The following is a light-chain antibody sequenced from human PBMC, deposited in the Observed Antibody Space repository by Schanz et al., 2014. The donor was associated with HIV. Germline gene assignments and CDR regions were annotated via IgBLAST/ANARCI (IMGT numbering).Light chain of an antibody. J-gene: IGKJ4*01. CDR1: QSLVHSDGHTY. V-gene: IGKV2-30*02. CDR3: MQGTHWPLT. CDR2: KVS. Sequence: DVVMTQSPLSLPGTLGQPASISCTSSQSLVHSDGHTYLNWFQQRPGQSPRRLIYKVSNRDSGVPDRFSGSGSGTDFTLKISRVEAEDVGVYYCMQGTHWPLTFGGGTKVEIK.